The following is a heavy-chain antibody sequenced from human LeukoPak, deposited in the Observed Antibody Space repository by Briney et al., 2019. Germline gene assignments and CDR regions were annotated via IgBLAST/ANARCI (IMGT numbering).Heavy chain of an antibody. CDR2: MDPNNGNT. Sequence: ASVTVSCKTSGYAFINYDINWVRQATGQGREWMGWMDPNNGNTGYAQKLQGRVTMTRDTSTNTAYMELSSLTSEDTAVYYCARGPRESTTSDYWGQGTLVTVSS. D-gene: IGHD1-14*01. J-gene: IGHJ4*02. V-gene: IGHV1-8*02. CDR3: ARGPRESTTSDY. CDR1: GYAFINYD.